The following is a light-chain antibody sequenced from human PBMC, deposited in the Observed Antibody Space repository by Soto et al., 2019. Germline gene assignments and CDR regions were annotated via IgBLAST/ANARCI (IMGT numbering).Light chain of an antibody. CDR3: QQRSNWPPYT. V-gene: IGKV3-11*01. J-gene: IGKJ2*01. Sequence: EIVLTQSPATLSLSPGERATLSCRASQSVSSYLAWYQQKPGQAPRLLIYDASNRATGIPARFSGSGSGTAFTLPISSLEPADVAVYYCQQRSNWPPYTFGQGTKLEIK. CDR2: DAS. CDR1: QSVSSY.